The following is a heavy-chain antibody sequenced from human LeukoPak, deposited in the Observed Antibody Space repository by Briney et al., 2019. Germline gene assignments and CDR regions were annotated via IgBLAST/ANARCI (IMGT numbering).Heavy chain of an antibody. V-gene: IGHV4-4*07. J-gene: IGHJ4*02. CDR1: GASISTSY. CDR2: IYNSGIT. CDR3: AKEGAAPGPDFDY. D-gene: IGHD6-13*01. Sequence: PSETLSLTCTVSGASISTSYLSWIRQPAGRGLEWIGRIYNSGITNYNPSLMSGVTMSVDTSKSQFSLKLSSVPAADTAVYYCAKEGAAPGPDFDYWGQGILVTVSS.